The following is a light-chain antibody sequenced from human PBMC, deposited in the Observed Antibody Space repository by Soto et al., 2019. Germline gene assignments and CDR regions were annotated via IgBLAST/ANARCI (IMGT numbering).Light chain of an antibody. Sequence: EIVLTQSPATLPLSPGERATLSCRASQSLSTYLAWYQQKPGQAPRLLIYDASNRATGIPARFSGSGSGTDFTLTISSLEPEDFAVYYCQHRDSWPLTFGGGTKVEIK. V-gene: IGKV3-11*01. CDR3: QHRDSWPLT. CDR1: QSLSTY. CDR2: DAS. J-gene: IGKJ4*01.